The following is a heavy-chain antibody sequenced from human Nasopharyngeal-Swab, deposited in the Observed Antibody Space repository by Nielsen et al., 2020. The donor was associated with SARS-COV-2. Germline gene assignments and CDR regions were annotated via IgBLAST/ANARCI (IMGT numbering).Heavy chain of an antibody. J-gene: IGHJ3*02. CDR2: ISSSSSYT. CDR3: ARGPPRYDAFDI. V-gene: IGHV3-11*05. CDR1: GFTFSDYY. Sequence: GGSLRLSCSASGFTFSDYYMSWIRPAPGKGLEWVSYISSSSSYTNYADSVKGRFTISRDNAKNSLYLQMNSLRAEDTAVYYCARGPPRYDAFDIWGQGTMVTVSS.